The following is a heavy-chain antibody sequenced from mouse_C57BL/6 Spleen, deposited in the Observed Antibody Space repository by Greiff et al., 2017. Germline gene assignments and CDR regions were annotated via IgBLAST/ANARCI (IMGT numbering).Heavy chain of an antibody. D-gene: IGHD1-1*01. CDR2: IDPEDGDT. CDR1: GFNIKDYY. V-gene: IGHV14-1*01. Sequence: EVKLVESGAALVRPGASVKLSCTASGFNIKDYYMHWVKQRPEQGLEWIGRIDPEDGDTEYAPKFQGKATMTADTSSNTAYLQRSSLTSEDTAVYYCTGATVEGYYFDYWGQGTTLTVSS. CDR3: TGATVEGYYFDY. J-gene: IGHJ2*01.